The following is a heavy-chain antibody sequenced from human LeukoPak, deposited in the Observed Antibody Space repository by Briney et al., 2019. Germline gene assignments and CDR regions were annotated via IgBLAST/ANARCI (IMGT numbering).Heavy chain of an antibody. Sequence: GGSLRLSCAASGFTFTSYWMSWMRQAPGKGLQWVANIKHDGSEQYYVDSVKGRFTISRDNGKNSLYLQMNSLGVEDTAVYYCKSGGAAPGNFDYWGQGALVTVSS. D-gene: IGHD6-13*01. V-gene: IGHV3-7*01. CDR3: KSGGAAPGNFDY. J-gene: IGHJ4*02. CDR1: GFTFTSYW. CDR2: IKHDGSEQ.